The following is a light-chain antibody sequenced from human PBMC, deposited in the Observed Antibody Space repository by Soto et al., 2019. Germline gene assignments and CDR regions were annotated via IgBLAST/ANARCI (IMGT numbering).Light chain of an antibody. V-gene: IGLV4-69*01. CDR3: QTWCTAIHDVI. Sequence: QPVLTQSPSASASLGASVKLTCTLSSGHSTYAIAWHQQQPYKGPRYLMKLNSDGRHSKGDGIPDRFSGSSSGAERHLTTSSRQSEDEADYYCQTWCTAIHDVIFGGGTKLTVL. CDR2: LNSDGRH. CDR1: SGHSTYA. J-gene: IGLJ2*01.